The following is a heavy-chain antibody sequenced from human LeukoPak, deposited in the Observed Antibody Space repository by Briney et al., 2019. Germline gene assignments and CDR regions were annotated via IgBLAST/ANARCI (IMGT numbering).Heavy chain of an antibody. Sequence: SETLSLTCTVSGGSISSGDYYWSWIRQPPGKGLEWIGYIYYSGSTYYNPSLKSRVTISVDTSKNQFSLKLSSVTAADTAVYYCARDERDYYDSSYFDYWGQGTLVTASS. CDR1: GGSISSGDYY. V-gene: IGHV4-30-4*01. CDR3: ARDERDYYDSSYFDY. D-gene: IGHD3-22*01. J-gene: IGHJ4*02. CDR2: IYYSGST.